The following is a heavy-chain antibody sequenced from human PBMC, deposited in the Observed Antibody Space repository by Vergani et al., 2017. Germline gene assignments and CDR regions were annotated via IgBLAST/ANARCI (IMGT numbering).Heavy chain of an antibody. CDR1: GYTFTSYY. J-gene: IGHJ5*02. CDR3: ARDSRYCXSTSCYVGRDWFDP. CDR2: INPSGGST. Sequence: QVQLVQSGAEVKKPGASVKVSCKASGYTFTSYYMHWVRQAPGQGLEWMGIINPSGGSTSYAQKFQGRVTMTMDTSTSTVYMELSSLRSEDTAVYYCARDSRYCXSTSCYVGRDWFDPWGQGTLVIVSS. V-gene: IGHV1-46*01. D-gene: IGHD2-2*01.